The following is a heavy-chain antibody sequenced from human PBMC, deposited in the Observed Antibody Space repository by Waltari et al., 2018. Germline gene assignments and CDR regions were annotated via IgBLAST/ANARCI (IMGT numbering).Heavy chain of an antibody. D-gene: IGHD2-15*01. Sequence: QVQLVQSGAEVKKPGSSVKVSCKASGGTFSTYAISWVRQAPGQGLEWMGGILPIFGTPNYAPKFQGRLIISADESTSTAYMELSSLRSQDTAVYYCARDKEVGSASGDINFFDYWGQGTLVAVSS. V-gene: IGHV1-69*12. CDR2: ILPIFGTP. J-gene: IGHJ4*02. CDR1: GGTFSTYA. CDR3: ARDKEVGSASGDINFFDY.